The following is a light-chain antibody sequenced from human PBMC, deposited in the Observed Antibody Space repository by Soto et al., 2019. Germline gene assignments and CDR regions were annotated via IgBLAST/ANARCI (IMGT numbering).Light chain of an antibody. CDR2: LEGSGSY. CDR1: SGHSNSI. CDR3: ETWNSNAYV. Sequence: QAVLTQSSSASASLGSSVKLTCTLSSGHSNSIIAWHQQQPGKAPRYLMKLEGSGSYNKGSGVPDRFSGSSSGADRYLTISNLQFEDEADYYCETWNSNAYVFGTGTKVTVL. J-gene: IGLJ1*01. V-gene: IGLV4-60*02.